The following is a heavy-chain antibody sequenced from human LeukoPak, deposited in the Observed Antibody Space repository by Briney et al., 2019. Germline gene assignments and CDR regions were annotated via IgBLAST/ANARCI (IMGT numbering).Heavy chain of an antibody. V-gene: IGHV5-51*01. CDR1: GYSFTNYW. J-gene: IGHJ5*02. Sequence: GESLKISCKGSGYSFTNYWFGWVRQMPGKGLEWMGIIYPGDSDTRYSPSFQGQVTISADKSISTAYLQWSSLKASDTAMYYCASLYYYGSGSYLYNWFDPWGQGTLVTVSS. CDR3: ASLYYYGSGSYLYNWFDP. D-gene: IGHD3-10*01. CDR2: IYPGDSDT.